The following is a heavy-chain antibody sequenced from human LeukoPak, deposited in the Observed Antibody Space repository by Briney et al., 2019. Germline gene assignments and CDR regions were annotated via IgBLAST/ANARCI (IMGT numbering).Heavy chain of an antibody. CDR2: ISAYNGHT. Sequence: ASVKVSCKASGYTFTSYGISWVRQAPGQGLEWMGWISAYNGHTNYAQKFQGRVTITRNTSISTAYMELSSLRSEDTAVYYCARGDGYNYADYWGQGTLVTVSS. D-gene: IGHD5-24*01. CDR3: ARGDGYNYADY. CDR1: GYTFTSYG. J-gene: IGHJ4*02. V-gene: IGHV1-18*01.